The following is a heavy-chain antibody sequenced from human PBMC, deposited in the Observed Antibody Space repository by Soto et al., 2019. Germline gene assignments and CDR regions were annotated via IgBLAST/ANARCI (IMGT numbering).Heavy chain of an antibody. D-gene: IGHD3-16*01. CDR2: INPNSGGT. CDR1: GYTFTGYY. V-gene: IGHV1-2*02. Sequence: ASVKVSCKASGYTFTGYYVHWVRQAPGQGLEWMGWINPNSGGTNYAQKFQGRVTMTRDTSISTAYMELSRLRSDDTAVYYCARVGAADDAFDIWGQGTMVTVSS. CDR3: ARVGAADDAFDI. J-gene: IGHJ3*02.